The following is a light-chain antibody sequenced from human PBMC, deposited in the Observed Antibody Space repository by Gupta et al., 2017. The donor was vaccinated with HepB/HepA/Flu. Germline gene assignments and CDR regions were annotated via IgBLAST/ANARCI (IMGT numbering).Light chain of an antibody. CDR2: VAS. CDR1: QSVSSN. V-gene: IGKV3-15*01. CDR3: QQYNNWPARGT. J-gene: IGKJ1*01. Sequence: EIVMTQSPATLSVSPGERATLSCRASQSVSSNLDWYQQKPGQAPRLLIYVASTRATGIPARFSGSGSGTVFTLTISSRQSEDFAVYYCQQYNNWPARGTFGQGTKVEIK.